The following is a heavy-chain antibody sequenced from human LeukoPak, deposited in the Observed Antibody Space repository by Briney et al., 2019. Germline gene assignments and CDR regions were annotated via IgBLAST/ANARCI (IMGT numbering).Heavy chain of an antibody. J-gene: IGHJ3*02. CDR3: TRDFLHVYYYDSSGYVRGAFDI. D-gene: IGHD3-22*01. V-gene: IGHV1-2*02. Sequence: ASVKVSCKASGYTFTGYYMHWVRQAPGQGLEWMGWINPNSGGTNYAQKFQGRVTMTRDTSISTVYMELSRLRSDDTAVYYCTRDFLHVYYYDSSGYVRGAFDIWGQGTMVTVSS. CDR2: INPNSGGT. CDR1: GYTFTGYY.